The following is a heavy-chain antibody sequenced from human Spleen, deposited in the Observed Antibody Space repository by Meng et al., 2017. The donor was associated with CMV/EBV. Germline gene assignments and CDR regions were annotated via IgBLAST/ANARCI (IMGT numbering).Heavy chain of an antibody. D-gene: IGHD4-11*01. CDR2: ISGRGGTT. CDR1: GFTFSSYV. J-gene: IGHJ4*02. V-gene: IGHV3-23*01. CDR3: AKDMYAMTTISEGFDY. Sequence: SGFTFSSYVMSWVRQAPGKGLGWVSGISGRGGTTYYADSVKGRFTISRENSMETLYLQMNSLRAEDTAVYYCAKDMYAMTTISEGFDYWGQGTLVTVSS.